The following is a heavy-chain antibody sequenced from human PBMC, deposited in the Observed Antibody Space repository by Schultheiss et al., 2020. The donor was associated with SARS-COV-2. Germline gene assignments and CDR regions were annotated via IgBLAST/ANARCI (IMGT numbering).Heavy chain of an antibody. V-gene: IGHV3-23*01. CDR3: ARDPAAGTNFDY. CDR2: ISGGGIST. Sequence: GGSLRLSCAASGFTFSSYAMTWVRQAPGKGLEWVSAISGGGISTYYADSVKGRFNTSRDNSRNTLYLQMDYLRVEDTAVYYCARDPAAGTNFDYWGQGTLVTVSS. D-gene: IGHD6-13*01. CDR1: GFTFSSYA. J-gene: IGHJ4*02.